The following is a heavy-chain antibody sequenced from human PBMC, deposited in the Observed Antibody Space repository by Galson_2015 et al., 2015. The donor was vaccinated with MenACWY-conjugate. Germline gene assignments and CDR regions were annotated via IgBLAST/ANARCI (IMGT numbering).Heavy chain of an antibody. V-gene: IGHV3-72*01. CDR1: GLTFSDYY. Sequence: SLRLSCAASGLTFSDYYMDWVRQAPGKGLEWVGRIRNKLYSYTTEYAASLKGRLTIPRDDSKNSSHLQLNALKTEDTAVYFCARGGRRDNSGYTYAFAYWGQGTLVTVSS. D-gene: IGHD5-18*01. CDR3: ARGGRRDNSGYTYAFAY. CDR2: IRNKLYSYTT. J-gene: IGHJ4*02.